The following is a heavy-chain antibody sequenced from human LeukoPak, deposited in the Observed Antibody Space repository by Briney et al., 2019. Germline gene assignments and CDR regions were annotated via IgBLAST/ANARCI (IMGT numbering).Heavy chain of an antibody. D-gene: IGHD6-19*01. CDR2: ISSAGTII. CDR1: GFTFWTYS. CDR3: AKDHRWLADY. Sequence: PGGSLRLSCAASGFTFWTYSMHWVRQAPGKGLEWVAIISSAGTIINYADSVRGRFSISRDNSRNTLYLQMDSLRTEDTAVYYCAKDHRWLADYWGQGTLVTVSS. V-gene: IGHV3-30-3*01. J-gene: IGHJ4*02.